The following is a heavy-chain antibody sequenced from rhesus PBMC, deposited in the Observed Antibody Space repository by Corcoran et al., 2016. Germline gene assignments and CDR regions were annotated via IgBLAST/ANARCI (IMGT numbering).Heavy chain of an antibody. V-gene: IGHV4-106*01. CDR1: GGSISARSY. J-gene: IGHJ6*01. D-gene: IGHD4-4*01. CDR3: ARRETMVAPYGLDS. CDR2: IYGSGDRT. Sequence: QVQLQESGPGLVKPSETLSLTCAVSGGSISARSYWTLIRQPPGEGLEWIGYIYGSGDRTDYNPSLKSRVTISTDTSKNQFSLKLSSVTAADTAVYYCARRETMVAPYGLDSWGQGVVVTVSS.